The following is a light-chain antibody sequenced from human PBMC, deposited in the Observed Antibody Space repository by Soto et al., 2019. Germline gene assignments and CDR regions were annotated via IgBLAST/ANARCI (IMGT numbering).Light chain of an antibody. V-gene: IGLV2-11*01. CDR2: DVN. Sequence: SVLTQPRSVSGSPGQSVTISCTGTSSDIGAYNYVSWYQQHPGKAPKVMIYDVNKRPSGVPDRFSGSKSGNTASLTISGLLAEDEADYYCCSYAGSYTFVFATGTKVTVL. CDR3: CSYAGSYTFV. J-gene: IGLJ1*01. CDR1: SSDIGAYNY.